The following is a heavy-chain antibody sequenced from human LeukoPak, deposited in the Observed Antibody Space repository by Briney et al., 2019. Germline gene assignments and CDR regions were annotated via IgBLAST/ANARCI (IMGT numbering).Heavy chain of an antibody. CDR2: MNPNSGIT. Sequence: ASVKVSCKASGYTFTSYDINWVRQATGQGLEWMGWMNPNSGITGYAQKLQGRVTMTRNTSISTAYMELSSLRSEDTAVYYCARGSRQQLPLLLDYWGQGTLVTVSS. V-gene: IGHV1-8*01. CDR1: GYTFTSYD. D-gene: IGHD6-13*01. J-gene: IGHJ4*02. CDR3: ARGSRQQLPLLLDY.